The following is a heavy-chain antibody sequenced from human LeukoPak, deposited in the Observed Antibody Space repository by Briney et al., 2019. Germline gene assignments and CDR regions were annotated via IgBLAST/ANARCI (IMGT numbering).Heavy chain of an antibody. CDR1: GFAFNNDA. D-gene: IGHD5-18*01. CDR3: ARQPYFYYYFDV. CDR2: IVGDSTIE. V-gene: IGHV3-23*01. Sequence: GGSLRLSCAASGFAFNNDAMTWVRQPPGKGLEWVSTIVGDSTIEYYADSVKGRFTISSDNSKTMLFLHMNSLRAEDTAIYYCARQPYFYYYFDVWGKGTTVTVTS. J-gene: IGHJ6*03.